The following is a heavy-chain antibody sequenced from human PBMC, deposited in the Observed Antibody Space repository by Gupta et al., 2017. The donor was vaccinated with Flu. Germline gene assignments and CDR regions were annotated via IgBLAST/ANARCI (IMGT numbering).Heavy chain of an antibody. Sequence: QVQLQESGPGLVKPSGTLSLTCAVSGGSISSSNWWSWVRQPPGKGLEWIGEIYHSGSTNYNPSLKSRVTISVDKSKNQFSLKLSSVTAADTAVYYCATLDRNNWNDVSYYYYYMDVWGKGTTVTVSS. D-gene: IGHD1-1*01. CDR2: IYHSGST. V-gene: IGHV4-4*02. CDR1: GGSISSSNW. J-gene: IGHJ6*03. CDR3: ATLDRNNWNDVSYYYYYMDV.